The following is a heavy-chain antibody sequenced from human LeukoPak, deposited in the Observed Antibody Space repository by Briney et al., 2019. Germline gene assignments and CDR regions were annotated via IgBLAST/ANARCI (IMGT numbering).Heavy chain of an antibody. CDR2: ISSSSSTI. D-gene: IGHD1-26*01. J-gene: IGHJ4*02. CDR3: AREAPGAHNHFDY. Sequence: GGSLRLSCAASGFTFSSYSMNWVRQVPGKGLEWLSYISSSSSTIYYADSVKGRFTISRDDAKNSLYLQMNSLRDEDTAVYYCAREAPGAHNHFDYWGQGTLVTVSS. V-gene: IGHV3-48*02. CDR1: GFTFSSYS.